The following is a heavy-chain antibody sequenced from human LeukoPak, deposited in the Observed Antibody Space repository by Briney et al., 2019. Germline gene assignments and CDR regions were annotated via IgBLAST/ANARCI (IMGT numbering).Heavy chain of an antibody. CDR2: INPNSGGT. V-gene: IGHV1-2*02. Sequence: GASVKVSCKASGYTFTGYYMHWVRQAPGQGLEWMGWINPNSGGTNYAQKFQGRVTMTRDTSISTAYMELSRLRSDDTAVYYCARDAVIAAAGDYYFDYWGQGTLVTVSS. CDR3: ARDAVIAAAGDYYFDY. J-gene: IGHJ4*02. D-gene: IGHD6-13*01. CDR1: GYTFTGYY.